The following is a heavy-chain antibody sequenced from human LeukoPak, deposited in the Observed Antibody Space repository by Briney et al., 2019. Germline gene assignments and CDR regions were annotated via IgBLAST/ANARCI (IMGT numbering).Heavy chain of an antibody. Sequence: SQTQSLTCTVSGGSISSGSYYWSWIRQPAGKGLEWIGRIYTSGSTNYNPSLKSRVTISVDTSKNQFSLKLSSVTAADTAVYYCARGSRSYGLDYWGQGTLVTVSS. V-gene: IGHV4-61*02. D-gene: IGHD1-26*01. CDR2: IYTSGST. CDR1: GGSISSGSYY. CDR3: ARGSRSYGLDY. J-gene: IGHJ4*02.